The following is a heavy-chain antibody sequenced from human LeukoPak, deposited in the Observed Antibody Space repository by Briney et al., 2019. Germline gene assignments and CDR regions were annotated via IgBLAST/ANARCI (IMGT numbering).Heavy chain of an antibody. CDR2: IYTSGST. CDR1: GVSISSYY. Sequence: SETLALTCTVSGVSISSYYWSWIRQPAGKGLEWIGGIYTSGSTNYNPSLKRRLTMTVRNSNNQFSLKLSTVTAADTGVYYWAKGLGSGYNWFDPWGRGTLATVS. D-gene: IGHD1-14*01. V-gene: IGHV4-4*07. CDR3: AKGLGSGYNWFDP. J-gene: IGHJ5*02.